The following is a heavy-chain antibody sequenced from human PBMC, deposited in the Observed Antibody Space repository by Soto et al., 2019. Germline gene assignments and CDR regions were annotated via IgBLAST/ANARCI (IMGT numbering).Heavy chain of an antibody. V-gene: IGHV3-53*01. CDR3: LHGDYGPLPRY. Sequence: EVQLVESGGGLMQPGGSLRLSCAASGFTVSSNCMSWVRQAPGKGLEWVSIIYNDGSTFYADSVKGRFTISRDNSKNTLLLQMNSLRADDTAVYYCLHGDYGPLPRYWGQGTLVTVSS. D-gene: IGHD4-17*01. CDR1: GFTVSSNC. J-gene: IGHJ4*02. CDR2: IYNDGST.